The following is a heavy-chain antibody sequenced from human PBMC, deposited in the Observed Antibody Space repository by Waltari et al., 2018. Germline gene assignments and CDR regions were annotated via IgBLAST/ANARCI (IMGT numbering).Heavy chain of an antibody. CDR2: IFSNDEK. CDR1: GFSLSNARMG. Sequence: QVTLKESGPVLVKPTETLTLTCTVSGFSLSNARMGVSWIRQPPGKALEWLAHIFSNDEKSYRKVRNSRLTIAKNTSKSQVVLTMTNMDPVDTATYYCAWIQRKGAEAAAGPIDYWGQGTLVTVSA. D-gene: IGHD6-13*01. J-gene: IGHJ4*02. CDR3: AWIQRKGAEAAAGPIDY. V-gene: IGHV2-26*04.